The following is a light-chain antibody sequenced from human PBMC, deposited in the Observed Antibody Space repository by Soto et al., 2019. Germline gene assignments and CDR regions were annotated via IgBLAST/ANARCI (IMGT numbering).Light chain of an antibody. CDR1: SSDVGGYNY. Sequence: QSALTQPASVSGSPGQSITISCTGTSSDVGGYNYVSWYQQHPDKAPKLMIYDVTNRPSGVSNRFSGSKSGNTASLTISGLQAEDEADYYCSSYTCSSGLPYVFGTGTKVTVL. CDR3: SSYTCSSGLPYV. J-gene: IGLJ1*01. V-gene: IGLV2-14*01. CDR2: DVT.